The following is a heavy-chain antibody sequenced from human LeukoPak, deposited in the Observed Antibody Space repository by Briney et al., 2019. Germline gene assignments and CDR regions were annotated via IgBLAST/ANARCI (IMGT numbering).Heavy chain of an antibody. CDR3: ARQKGYSSGWYFDY. V-gene: IGHV4-39*01. CDR2: IYYSGST. D-gene: IGHD6-19*01. J-gene: IGHJ4*02. Sequence: PSETLSLTCTVSGGSISSSSYYWGWIRQPPGKGLEWIGSIYYSGSTYYNPSLKSRVTISVDTSKNQFSLKLSSVTAADTAVYYCARQKGYSSGWYFDYGGQGTLVSVPS. CDR1: GGSISSSSYY.